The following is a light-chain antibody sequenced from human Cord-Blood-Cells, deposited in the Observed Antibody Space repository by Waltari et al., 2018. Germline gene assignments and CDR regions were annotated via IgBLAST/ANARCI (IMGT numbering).Light chain of an antibody. CDR1: SSNIGAGYD. V-gene: IGLV1-40*01. CDR3: QSYDSSLSGVV. J-gene: IGLJ2*01. CDR2: GTS. Sequence: QSVLTQPPSVSGAPGQRVTISCTGSSSNIGAGYDVHWYQQLPGTAPKLLIYGTSNRPSGVPDRFSGSKSGTAASLAITGLQAEDEADYYGQSYDSSLSGVVFGGGTKLTVL.